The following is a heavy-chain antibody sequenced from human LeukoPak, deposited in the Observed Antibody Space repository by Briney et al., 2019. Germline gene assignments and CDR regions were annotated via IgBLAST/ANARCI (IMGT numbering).Heavy chain of an antibody. J-gene: IGHJ5*02. CDR2: IYYSGST. V-gene: IGHV4-59*01. Sequence: SETLSLTCTVSGASISSYYWSWIRQPPGKGLEWIGYIYYSGSTNYNPSLKSRVAISVDTSKNQFSLKLSSVTAADTAVYYCARTPYYYDSSGSNWFDPWGQGTLVTVSS. CDR1: GASISSYY. CDR3: ARTPYYYDSSGSNWFDP. D-gene: IGHD3-22*01.